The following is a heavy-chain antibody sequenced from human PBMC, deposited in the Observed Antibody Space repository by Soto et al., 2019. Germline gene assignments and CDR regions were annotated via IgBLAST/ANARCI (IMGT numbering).Heavy chain of an antibody. CDR3: ARGRYYGSYGMDV. V-gene: IGHV3-13*04. CDR2: IGTAGDT. J-gene: IGHJ6*02. CDR1: GFTFSSYD. Sequence: GSLRLSCAASGFTFSSYDMHWVRQATGKGLEWVSAIGTAGDTYYPGSVKGRFTISRENAKNSLYLQMNSLRAGDTAVYYCARGRYYGSYGMDVWGQGTTVTVSS. D-gene: IGHD3-10*01.